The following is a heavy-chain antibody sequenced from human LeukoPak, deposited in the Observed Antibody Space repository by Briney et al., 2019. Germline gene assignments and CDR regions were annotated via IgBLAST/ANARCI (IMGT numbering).Heavy chain of an antibody. CDR1: GFTFSSYA. V-gene: IGHV3-23*01. CDR2: ISGSGGST. J-gene: IGHJ4*02. CDR3: AKDQIVVVSKFDY. Sequence: PGGSLRLSCAASGFTFSSYAMSWVRQAPEKGLEWVSAISGSGGSTYYADSVKGRFTISRDNSKNTLYLQMNSLRAEDTAVYYCAKDQIVVVSKFDYWGQGTLVTVSS. D-gene: IGHD3-22*01.